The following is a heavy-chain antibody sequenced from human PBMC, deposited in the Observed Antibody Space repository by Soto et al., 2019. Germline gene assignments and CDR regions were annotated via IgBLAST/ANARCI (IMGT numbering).Heavy chain of an antibody. J-gene: IGHJ5*02. CDR1: GGTFSSYA. CDR3: ARGRAYWGGDCYLPHNNWFDP. Sequence: QVQLVQSGAEVKKPGSSVKVSCKASGGTFSSYAISWVRQAPGQGLEWMGGIIPIFGTANYAQKFQGRVTLTADESTSTAYMERSSLRSEDTAVYYCARGRAYWGGDCYLPHNNWFDPWGQGTLVTVSS. CDR2: IIPIFGTA. V-gene: IGHV1-69*01. D-gene: IGHD2-21*02.